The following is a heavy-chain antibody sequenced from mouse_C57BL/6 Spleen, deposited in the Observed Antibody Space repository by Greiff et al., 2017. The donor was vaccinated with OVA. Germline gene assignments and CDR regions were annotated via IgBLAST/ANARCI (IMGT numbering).Heavy chain of an antibody. D-gene: IGHD2-5*01. CDR2: IYPGDGDT. V-gene: IGHV1-80*01. CDR3: ARIYSNYGEAMDY. J-gene: IGHJ4*01. CDR1: GYAFSSYW. Sequence: QVQLQQSGAELVKPGASVKISCKASGYAFSSYWMTWVKQRPGKGLAWIGQIYPGDGDTNYNGKFKGKATLTADKSSSTAYMQLSSLTSEDSAVYFCARIYSNYGEAMDYWGQGTSVSVSS.